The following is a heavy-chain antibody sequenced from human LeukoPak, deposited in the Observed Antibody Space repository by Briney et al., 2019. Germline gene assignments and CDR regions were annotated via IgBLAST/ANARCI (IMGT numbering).Heavy chain of an antibody. V-gene: IGHV3-23*01. CDR2: ISGSGGST. Sequence: GGSLRLSCAASGFTFSSYTMSWVRQAPGKGLEWVSAISGSGGSTYYADSVKGRFTISRDNSKNTLYLQMNSLRAEDTAVYYCAKDLVVVEPAASIDYWGQGTLVTVSS. J-gene: IGHJ4*02. D-gene: IGHD2-2*01. CDR1: GFTFSSYT. CDR3: AKDLVVVEPAASIDY.